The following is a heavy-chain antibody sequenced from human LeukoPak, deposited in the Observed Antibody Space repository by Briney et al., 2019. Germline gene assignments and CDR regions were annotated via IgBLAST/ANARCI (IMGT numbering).Heavy chain of an antibody. Sequence: ASVKVSCKASGYTFTGYYMHWVRQAPGQGLEWMGWINPNSGGTNYAQKFQGRVTISADELTTTSYMELSSLTADDMAVYYCAAGGAYEFRDDFWGHGTLVTVSS. CDR2: INPNSGGT. D-gene: IGHD3/OR15-3a*01. V-gene: IGHV1-2*02. CDR1: GYTFTGYY. J-gene: IGHJ4*01. CDR3: AAGGAYEFRDDF.